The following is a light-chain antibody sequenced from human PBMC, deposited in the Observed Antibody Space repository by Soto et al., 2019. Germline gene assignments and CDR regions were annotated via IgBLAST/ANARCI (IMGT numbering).Light chain of an antibody. V-gene: IGLV2-14*01. CDR2: EVT. J-gene: IGLJ1*01. Sequence: SALTQPASVSGSPGQSITISCTGTSRDIGNYNYVSWYQHHPGKAPKLMIYEVTSRPSGVSDRFSGSKSGMTASLIISRLQTEDEADYYCVSYTSSTTYVFGTGTKVTVL. CDR3: VSYTSSTTYV. CDR1: SRDIGNYNY.